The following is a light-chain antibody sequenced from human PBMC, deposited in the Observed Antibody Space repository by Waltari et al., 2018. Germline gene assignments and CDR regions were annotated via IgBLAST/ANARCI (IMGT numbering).Light chain of an antibody. Sequence: DIQRTQSPSSLSASVGDRVTITCRASQSIDTYLNWYQQNPGKAPKVLISAASSLQSGVPSRFSGSGSGTDFTLTISSLQPEDFATYYCQQSYTVPLTFGQGTKVEVK. V-gene: IGKV1-39*01. CDR1: QSIDTY. J-gene: IGKJ1*01. CDR2: AAS. CDR3: QQSYTVPLT.